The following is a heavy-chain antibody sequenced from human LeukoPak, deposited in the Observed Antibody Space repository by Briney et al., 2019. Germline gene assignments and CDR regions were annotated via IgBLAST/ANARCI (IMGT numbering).Heavy chain of an antibody. CDR1: GFTFSSYA. D-gene: IGHD1-26*01. J-gene: IGHJ4*02. V-gene: IGHV3-53*01. CDR3: ARGGGYYDIDY. CDR2: VYSDDTT. Sequence: GGSLRLSCAASGFTFSSYAMSWVRQAPGKGLEWVSVVYSDDTTYYADSVKGRFTISRDNSKNTLYLQMNNLRAEDTAVYYCARGGGYYDIDYWGQGTLVTVSS.